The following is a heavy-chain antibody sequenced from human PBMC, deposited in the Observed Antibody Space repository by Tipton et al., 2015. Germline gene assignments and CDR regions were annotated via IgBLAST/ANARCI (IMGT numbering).Heavy chain of an antibody. V-gene: IGHV3-21*01. Sequence: SLRLSCAVSGFTFRTYTMSWVRQAPGKGLEWVSSITRSSTYIYYADLVKRRFTISRDNAKKSLHLEMNSLRVEDTAVYSCAREVYSSSGCFAGMDVWGHGPTVTLSS. CDR3: AREVYSSSGCFAGMDV. CDR2: ITRSSTYI. CDR1: GFTFRTYT. J-gene: IGHJ6*02. D-gene: IGHD6-6*01.